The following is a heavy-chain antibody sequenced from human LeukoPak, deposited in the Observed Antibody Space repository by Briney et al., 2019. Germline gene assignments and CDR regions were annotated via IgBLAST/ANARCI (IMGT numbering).Heavy chain of an antibody. Sequence: ASVKVSCKASGYTFTSYGISWVRQAPGQGLEWMGWISAYNGNTNYAQKLQGRVTMTTDTSTSTAYMELRSLRSDDTAVYYCARQSYGDYSGWSDPWGQGTLVTVSS. J-gene: IGHJ5*02. CDR1: GYTFTSYG. CDR2: ISAYNGNT. CDR3: ARQSYGDYSGWSDP. V-gene: IGHV1-18*01. D-gene: IGHD4-17*01.